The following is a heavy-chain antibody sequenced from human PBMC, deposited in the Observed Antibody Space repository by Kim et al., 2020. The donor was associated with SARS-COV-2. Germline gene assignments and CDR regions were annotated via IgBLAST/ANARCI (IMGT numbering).Heavy chain of an antibody. V-gene: IGHV4-39*01. CDR2: IYYSGST. Sequence: SETLSLTCTVSGGSISSSSYYWGWIRQPPGKGLEWIGSIYYSGSTYYNPSLKSRVTISVDTSKNQFSLKLSSVTAADTAVYYCARLPYGSGSYQGGALVDYWGQGTLVTVSS. D-gene: IGHD3-10*01. J-gene: IGHJ4*02. CDR3: ARLPYGSGSYQGGALVDY. CDR1: GGSISSSSYY.